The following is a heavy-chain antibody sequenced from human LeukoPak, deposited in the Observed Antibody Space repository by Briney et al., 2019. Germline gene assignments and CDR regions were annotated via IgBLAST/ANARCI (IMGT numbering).Heavy chain of an antibody. CDR3: ARSSSTGTPTYATYYYYYYGMDV. Sequence: ASVKVSCKVSGYTLTELSMHWVRQAPGKGLEWMGGFDPEDGETIYAQKFQGRVTITADKSTSTAYMELSSLRSEDTAVYYCARSSSTGTPTYATYYYYYYGMDVWGQGTTVTVSS. V-gene: IGHV1-24*01. CDR1: GYTLTELS. CDR2: FDPEDGET. D-gene: IGHD1-1*01. J-gene: IGHJ6*02.